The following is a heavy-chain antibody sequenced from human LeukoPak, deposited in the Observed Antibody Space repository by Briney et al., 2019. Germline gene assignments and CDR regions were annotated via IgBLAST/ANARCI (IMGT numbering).Heavy chain of an antibody. CDR2: IQYDGTNK. V-gene: IGHV3-30*02. Sequence: GRSLRLSCASTFTFSIYGMHWVRQAPGKGLEWVAFIQYDGTNKYYADSVKGRFTISRDNSRNTLYLQMNSLRAEDTAVYYCARDRTAYSYGTLFDYWGQGTLVTVSS. D-gene: IGHD5-12*01. CDR3: ARDRTAYSYGTLFDY. CDR1: TFTFSIYG. J-gene: IGHJ4*02.